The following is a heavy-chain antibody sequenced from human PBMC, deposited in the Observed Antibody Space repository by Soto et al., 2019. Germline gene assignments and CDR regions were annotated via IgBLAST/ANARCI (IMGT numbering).Heavy chain of an antibody. Sequence: EVQLVESGGGLVQPGRSLRLSCTASGFTFGDYAMSWFRQAPGKGLEWVGFIRSKAYGGTTEYAASVKGRFTISRDDSKSIAYLQIHSLKTEDTAVYYCTRAPIAAAGTRWFDPWGQGTLVTVSS. CDR3: TRAPIAAAGTRWFDP. CDR1: GFTFGDYA. J-gene: IGHJ5*02. V-gene: IGHV3-49*03. CDR2: IRSKAYGGTT. D-gene: IGHD6-13*01.